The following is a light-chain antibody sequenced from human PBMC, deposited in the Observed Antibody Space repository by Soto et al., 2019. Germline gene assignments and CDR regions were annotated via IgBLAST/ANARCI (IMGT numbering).Light chain of an antibody. Sequence: DIQMTQSPSSLSASVPERVTITCGASQSISSYLNWYQQKPGKAPKLLIYAASSLQSGVPSRFSGSGSGTDFTLTISRLEPEDFAVYYCQQFSSYPLTFGGGTKVDI. CDR2: AAS. V-gene: IGKV1-39*01. J-gene: IGKJ4*01. CDR3: QQFSSYPLT. CDR1: QSISSY.